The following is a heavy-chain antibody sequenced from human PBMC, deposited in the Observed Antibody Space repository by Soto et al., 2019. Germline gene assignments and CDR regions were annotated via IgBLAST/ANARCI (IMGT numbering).Heavy chain of an antibody. CDR2: INHSGST. Sequence: SETLSLTCAVYGGSFSGYYWSWIRQPPGKGLEWIGEINHSGSTNYNPSLKSRVTISVDTSKNQFSLKLSSVTAADTAVYYCARLWPDIGKDYWGQGTLVTVSS. V-gene: IGHV4-34*01. CDR3: ARLWPDIGKDY. CDR1: GGSFSGYY. J-gene: IGHJ4*02. D-gene: IGHD2-15*01.